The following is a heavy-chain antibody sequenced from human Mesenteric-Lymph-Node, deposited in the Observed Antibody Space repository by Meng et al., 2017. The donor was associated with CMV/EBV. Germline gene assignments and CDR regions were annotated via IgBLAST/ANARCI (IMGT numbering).Heavy chain of an antibody. J-gene: IGHJ5*02. V-gene: IGHV7-4-1*02. CDR3: ARDNAGSRAYYNWLDP. Sequence: YSFPNHGMNWVRQAPGQGLEWMGRINTNTGNPTYAQGFTGRFVFSLDTSVSTAYLQISGLKSEDTAVYYCARDNAGSRAYYNWLDPWGQGTLVTVSS. CDR2: INTNTGNP. CDR1: YSFPNHG. D-gene: IGHD3-10*01.